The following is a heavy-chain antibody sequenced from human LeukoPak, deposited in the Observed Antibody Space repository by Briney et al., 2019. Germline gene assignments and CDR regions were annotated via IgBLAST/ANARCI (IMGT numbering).Heavy chain of an antibody. J-gene: IGHJ3*02. Sequence: ASVKVSCKASGYTFTSYDINWVRQAPGQGLEWMGGIIPIFGTANYAQKFQGRVTITADESTSTAYMELSSLRSEDTAVYYCARDRDYGGPNDAFDIWGQGTMVTVSS. V-gene: IGHV1-69*13. D-gene: IGHD4-23*01. CDR3: ARDRDYGGPNDAFDI. CDR1: GYTFTSYD. CDR2: IIPIFGTA.